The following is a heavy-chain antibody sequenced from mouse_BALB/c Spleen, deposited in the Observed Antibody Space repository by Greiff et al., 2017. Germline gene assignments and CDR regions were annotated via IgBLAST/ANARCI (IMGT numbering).Heavy chain of an antibody. CDR1: GYTFTSYW. Sequence: QVQLQQPGAELVKPGAPVKLSCKASGYTFTSYWMNWVKQRPGRGLEWIGRIDPSDSETHYNQKFKDKATLTVDKSSSTAYIQLSSLTSEDSAVYYCARNDYERAWFAYWGQGTLVTVSA. V-gene: IGHV1-69*02. CDR2: IDPSDSET. J-gene: IGHJ3*01. D-gene: IGHD2-4*01. CDR3: ARNDYERAWFAY.